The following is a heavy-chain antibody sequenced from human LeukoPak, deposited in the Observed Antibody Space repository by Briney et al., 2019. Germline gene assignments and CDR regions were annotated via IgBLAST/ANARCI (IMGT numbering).Heavy chain of an antibody. V-gene: IGHV3-21*01. CDR2: ISSSSSYI. CDR1: GFTFSSYS. J-gene: IGHJ4*02. Sequence: GGSLRLSCAASGFTFSSYSMNWVRQAPGKGLEWVSSISSSSSYIYYAGSVKGRFTISRDNAKNSLYLQMNSLRAEDTAVYYCARPRGNIEMATNPFDYWGQGTLVTVSS. D-gene: IGHD5-24*01. CDR3: ARPRGNIEMATNPFDY.